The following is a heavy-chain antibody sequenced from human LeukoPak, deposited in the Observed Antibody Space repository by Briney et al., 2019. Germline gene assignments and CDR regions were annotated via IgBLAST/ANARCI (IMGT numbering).Heavy chain of an antibody. Sequence: GGSLRLSCAASGFTVSSNYMSWVRQAPGGGLQGGSVIYSGGSTYYADSVKGRFTISRDNSKNTLYLQMNSLRAEDTAVYYCASDSRYCSSTSCYKGTNYYYYYMDVWGKGTTVTVSS. CDR1: GFTVSSNY. D-gene: IGHD2-2*02. V-gene: IGHV3-53*01. CDR2: IYSGGST. J-gene: IGHJ6*03. CDR3: ASDSRYCSSTSCYKGTNYYYYYMDV.